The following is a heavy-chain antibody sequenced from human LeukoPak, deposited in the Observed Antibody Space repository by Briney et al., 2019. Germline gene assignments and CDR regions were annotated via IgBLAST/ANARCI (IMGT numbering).Heavy chain of an antibody. CDR3: AKDERNWNYNLASQTYD. D-gene: IGHD1-7*01. J-gene: IGHJ4*02. V-gene: IGHV3-23*01. CDR2: ISGSGVST. Sequence: GGSLRLSCAASGFTFTTYWMSWVRQAPGKGLEWVSAISGSGVSTYYADSVKGRFTVSRDNSKNTLYLQMSSLRAEDTAVYYCAKDERNWNYNLASQTYDWGQGTLVTVSS. CDR1: GFTFTTYW.